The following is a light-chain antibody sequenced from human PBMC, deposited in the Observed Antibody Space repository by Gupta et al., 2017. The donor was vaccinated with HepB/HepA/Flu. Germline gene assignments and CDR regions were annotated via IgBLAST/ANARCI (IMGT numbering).Light chain of an antibody. CDR3: AAWDDSRKRHWV. V-gene: IGLV1-44*01. CDR1: SSNIGSNT. Sequence: QSVLPQPPSASGTPGQRVTISCSGTSSNIGSNTVTCYQQLPGTAPKLLLYSNNQGRSGVPDRVSGSKSGTAAALAISGLQSEEEADYYCAAWDDSRKRHWVFGGGTKLTVL. J-gene: IGLJ3*02. CDR2: SNN.